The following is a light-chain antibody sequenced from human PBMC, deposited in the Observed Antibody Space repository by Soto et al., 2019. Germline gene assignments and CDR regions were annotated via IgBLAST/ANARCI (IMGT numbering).Light chain of an antibody. J-gene: IGKJ2*01. CDR2: GAS. V-gene: IGKV3-20*01. CDR1: QSVSSRS. Sequence: ENVLTQSPGTLSLSPGERATLSCRASQSVSSRSLAWYQQKPGQAPRLLIYGASSRAAGIPDRFSGSGSGTEFTLTISRLEPEDFAFYYCHPYDDLPITVRQGTKLEIK. CDR3: HPYDDLPIT.